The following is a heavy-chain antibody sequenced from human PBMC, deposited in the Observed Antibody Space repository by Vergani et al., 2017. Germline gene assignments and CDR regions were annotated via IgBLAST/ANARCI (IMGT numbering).Heavy chain of an antibody. CDR3: ARGLWFGELLADY. CDR1: GSPFSRHA. CDR2: ISYVGSNK. V-gene: IGHV3-30*04. J-gene: IGHJ4*02. Sequence: QVQLVEPGGGVVQPGRSLRLSCPSSGSPFSRHAMNWVRQAPGKGLEWVAVISYVGSNKYYADSVKGRFTISRDNSKNTLYLQMNSLRAEDTAVYYCARGLWFGELLADYGGQETLVTVSS. D-gene: IGHD3-10*01.